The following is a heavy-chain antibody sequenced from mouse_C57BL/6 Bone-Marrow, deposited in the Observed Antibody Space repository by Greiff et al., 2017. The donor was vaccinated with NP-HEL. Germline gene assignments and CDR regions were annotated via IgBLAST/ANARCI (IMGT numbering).Heavy chain of an antibody. D-gene: IGHD2-1*01. Sequence: EVQLQQSGAELVKPGASVKLSCTASGFNIKDYYMHWVKQRTEQGLEWIGRIDPEDGETKYAPKFPGQATITEDTSSNTAYLQFSSLTSEDTAVYYCALYYGSPRYAMDYWGPGTSVTVSS. CDR1: GFNIKDYY. CDR3: ALYYGSPRYAMDY. J-gene: IGHJ4*01. V-gene: IGHV14-2*01. CDR2: IDPEDGET.